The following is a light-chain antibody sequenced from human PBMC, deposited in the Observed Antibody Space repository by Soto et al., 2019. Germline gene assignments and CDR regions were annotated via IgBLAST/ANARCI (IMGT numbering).Light chain of an antibody. J-gene: IGLJ2*01. V-gene: IGLV1-40*01. CDR2: YNN. Sequence: QSVLTQPPSVSGAPGQRVTISCTGSSSNIGAHQDVQWYQQLPGAAPKLLIYYNNNRPSGVPDRFSASKSGTSASLTITGLQAEDEADYYCQSYDTSLSTSIFGGGTKLTVL. CDR3: QSYDTSLSTSI. CDR1: SSNIGAHQD.